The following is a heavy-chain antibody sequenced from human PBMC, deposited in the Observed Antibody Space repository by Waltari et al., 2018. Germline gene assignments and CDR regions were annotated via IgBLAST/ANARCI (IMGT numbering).Heavy chain of an antibody. CDR1: GGTFSSYA. D-gene: IGHD6-13*01. CDR3: ASLYSSSWYLQPKYAFDI. CDR2: IIPIFGTA. V-gene: IGHV1-69*08. J-gene: IGHJ3*02. Sequence: QVQLVQSGAEVKKPGSSVKVSCKASGGTFSSYAISWVRQAPGQGLEWMGRIIPIFGTANYAQKFQGRVTITADKSTSTAYMELSSLRSEDTAVYYCASLYSSSWYLQPKYAFDIWGQGTMVTVSS.